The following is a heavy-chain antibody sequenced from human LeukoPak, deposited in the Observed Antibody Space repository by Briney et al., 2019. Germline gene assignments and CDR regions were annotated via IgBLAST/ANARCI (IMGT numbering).Heavy chain of an antibody. CDR2: INHSGST. CDR3: ARGRSGTGSYYWYNWFDP. D-gene: IGHD3-10*01. V-gene: IGHV4-34*01. J-gene: IGHJ5*02. Sequence: PSETLSLTCAVYGGSFSGYYWSWIRQPPGKGLEWIGEINHSGSTNYNPSLKSRVTISVDTSKNQFSLKLSSVTAADTAVYYCARGRSGTGSYYWYNWFDPWGQGTLVTVSS. CDR1: GGSFSGYY.